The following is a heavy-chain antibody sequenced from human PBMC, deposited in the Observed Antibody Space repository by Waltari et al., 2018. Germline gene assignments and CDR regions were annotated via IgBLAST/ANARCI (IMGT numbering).Heavy chain of an antibody. CDR2: ISESGGTT. Sequence: EVQLLESGGGLVQPGGSLRLSCAASGFTFKNYAMSWVRQAPGKGLEWVSVISESGGTTYYADSVKGRFTISRDNSKNTLYLQMHSRRAEDTAVYYCATPGYGSSWYAYWGQGTLVTVSS. CDR1: GFTFKNYA. D-gene: IGHD6-13*01. CDR3: ATPGYGSSWYAY. J-gene: IGHJ4*02. V-gene: IGHV3-23*01.